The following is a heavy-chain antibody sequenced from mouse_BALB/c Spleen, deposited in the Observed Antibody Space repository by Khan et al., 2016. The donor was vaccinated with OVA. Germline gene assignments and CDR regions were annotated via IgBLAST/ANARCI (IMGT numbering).Heavy chain of an antibody. V-gene: IGHV3-2*02. CDR1: GYSITSDYA. CDR3: VRGRSY. Sequence: EVELVESGPGLVKPSQSLSLTCTVTGYSITSDYAWNWIRQFPGNRLEWMGYINYSGSTSKKPSLKSRMSISRDTSKNQIFLQLNSVTTEDTATYYWVRGRSYWGQGTLVTVSA. J-gene: IGHJ3*01. CDR2: INYSGST.